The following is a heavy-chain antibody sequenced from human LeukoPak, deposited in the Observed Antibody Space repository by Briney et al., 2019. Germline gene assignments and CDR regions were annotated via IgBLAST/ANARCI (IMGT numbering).Heavy chain of an antibody. V-gene: IGHV3-9*01. CDR3: AKGIQLWLSWFDP. CDR1: GFTFDDYA. J-gene: IGHJ5*02. Sequence: GGSLRLSCAASGFTFDDYAMPWVRQAPGKGLEWVSGISWNSGSIGYADSVKGRFTISRDNAKNYLYLQMNSLRAEDTALYYCAKGIQLWLSWFDPWGQGTLVTVSS. D-gene: IGHD5-18*01. CDR2: ISWNSGSI.